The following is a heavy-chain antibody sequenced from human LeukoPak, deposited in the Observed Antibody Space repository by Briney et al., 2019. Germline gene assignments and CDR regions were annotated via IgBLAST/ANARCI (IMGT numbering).Heavy chain of an antibody. V-gene: IGHV1-2*02. CDR3: ARRGVDYYGSGSLHNWFDP. J-gene: IGHJ5*02. CDR1: GYTFTGYY. Sequence: ASVKVSCKASGYTFTGYYTHWVRQAPGQGLEWMGWINPNSGGTNYAQKFQGRVTMTRDTSISTAYMELSRLRSDDTAVYYCARRGVDYYGSGSLHNWFDPWGQGTLVTVSS. CDR2: INPNSGGT. D-gene: IGHD3-10*01.